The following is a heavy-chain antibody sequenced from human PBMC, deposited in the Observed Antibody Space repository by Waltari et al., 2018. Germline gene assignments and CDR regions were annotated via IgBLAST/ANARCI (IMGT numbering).Heavy chain of an antibody. D-gene: IGHD1-1*01. CDR3: ARDPLPGPPDFFDY. V-gene: IGHV3-30*01. CDR2: MSPDGGLS. Sequence: QVQLVESGGGVVQPGRSLRLSCAASGLTFSTYVVHWVRQAPGKGLEWLAVMSPDGGLSYYADSVKGRFTISRDNSRNTLFLQMNGLRPDDTAVYFCARDPLPGPPDFFDYWGQGTLVSVSS. J-gene: IGHJ4*02. CDR1: GLTFSTYV.